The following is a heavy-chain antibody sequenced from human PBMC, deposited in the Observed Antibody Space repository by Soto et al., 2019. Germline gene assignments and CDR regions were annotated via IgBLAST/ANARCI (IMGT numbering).Heavy chain of an antibody. CDR2: INPKSGGT. CDR3: ARGDSTDCSNGVCSFFYNHDMDV. J-gene: IGHJ6*02. D-gene: IGHD2-8*01. CDR1: GYSFTDYH. Sequence: ASVKVSCTASGYSFTDYHIHWVRQAPGQGLEWLGRINPKSGGTSTAQKFQGWVTMTTDTSISTASMELTRLTSDDTAIYYCARGDSTDCSNGVCSFFYNHDMDVWGQGTTVTVSS. V-gene: IGHV1-2*04.